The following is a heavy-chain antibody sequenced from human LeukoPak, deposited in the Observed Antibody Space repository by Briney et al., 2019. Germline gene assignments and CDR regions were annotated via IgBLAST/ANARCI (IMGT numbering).Heavy chain of an antibody. J-gene: IGHJ4*02. CDR3: ARSDYYDSSGQHFDY. CDR2: IYTSGST. CDR1: GGSISSGSYY. Sequence: PSQTLSLTCTVSGGSISSGSYYWSWIRQPAEKGLEWIGRIYTSGSTNYNPSLKSRVTISVDTSKNQFSLKLSSVTAADTAVYYCARSDYYDSSGQHFDYWGQGTLVTVSS. D-gene: IGHD3-22*01. V-gene: IGHV4-61*02.